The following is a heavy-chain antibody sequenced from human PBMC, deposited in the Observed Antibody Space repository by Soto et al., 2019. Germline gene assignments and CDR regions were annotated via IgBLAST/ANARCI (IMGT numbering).Heavy chain of an antibody. V-gene: IGHV3-9*01. D-gene: IGHD3-10*01. Sequence: GGSLRLSCAASGFTFDDYAMHWVRQAPGKGLEWVSGISWNSGSIGYADSVKGRFTIARDNAKNSLYLQMNSLRAEDTALYYCAKDSRTYYYGSGSIGYWGQGTLVTVSS. J-gene: IGHJ4*02. CDR1: GFTFDDYA. CDR3: AKDSRTYYYGSGSIGY. CDR2: ISWNSGSI.